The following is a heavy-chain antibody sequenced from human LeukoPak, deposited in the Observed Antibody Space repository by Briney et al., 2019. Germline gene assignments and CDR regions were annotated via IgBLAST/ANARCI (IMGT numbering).Heavy chain of an antibody. Sequence: PGGSLRLSCAASGFTFSSYAMSWVRQAPGKGLEWVSSISASGVSTFYADSVKGRFTISRDNSNNTLYLQMNSLRAEDTAVYYCAKNRYYDSSGHYYCFYYMDVWGKGTTLTVSS. CDR3: AKNRYYDSSGHYYCFYYMDV. D-gene: IGHD3-22*01. CDR2: ISASGVST. J-gene: IGHJ6*03. CDR1: GFTFSSYA. V-gene: IGHV3-23*01.